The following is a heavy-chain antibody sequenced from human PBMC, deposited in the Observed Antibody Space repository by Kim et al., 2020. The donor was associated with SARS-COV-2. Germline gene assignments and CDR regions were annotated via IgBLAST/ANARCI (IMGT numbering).Heavy chain of an antibody. Sequence: SETLSLTCAVSGGSISSGGYSWSWIRQPPGKGLEWIGYIYHSGSTYYNPSLKSRVTISVDRSKNQFSLKLSSVTAADTAVYYCARMYYDFWSGYLNYFDYWGQGTLVTVSS. CDR1: GGSISSGGYS. CDR3: ARMYYDFWSGYLNYFDY. CDR2: IYHSGST. V-gene: IGHV4-30-2*01. J-gene: IGHJ4*02. D-gene: IGHD3-3*01.